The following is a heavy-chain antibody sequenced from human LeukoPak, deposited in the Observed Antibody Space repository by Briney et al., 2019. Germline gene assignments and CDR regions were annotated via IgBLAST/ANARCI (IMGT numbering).Heavy chain of an antibody. CDR2: IYYSGST. D-gene: IGHD2-21*02. CDR1: GGSISSYY. J-gene: IGHJ3*02. CDR3: ARHEVVTANHDAFDI. Sequence: KASETLSLTCTVSGGSISSYYWSWIRQPPGKGLEWIGYIYYSGSTNYNPSLKSRVTISVDTSKNQFSLKLSSVTAADTAVYYCARHEVVTANHDAFDIWGQGTMVTVSS. V-gene: IGHV4-59*08.